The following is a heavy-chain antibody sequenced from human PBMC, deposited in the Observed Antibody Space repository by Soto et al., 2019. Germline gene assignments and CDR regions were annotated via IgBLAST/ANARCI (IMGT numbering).Heavy chain of an antibody. CDR3: AKSGYSSSQLDY. Sequence: QSGGSLRLSCAASGFTFSSYGMHWVRQAPGKGLEWVAVISYDGSNKYYADSVKGRFTISRDNYKNTLYLQMNSLRAEDTAVYYCAKSGYSSSQLDYWGQGTLVTVSS. J-gene: IGHJ4*02. CDR1: GFTFSSYG. D-gene: IGHD6-13*01. V-gene: IGHV3-30*18. CDR2: ISYDGSNK.